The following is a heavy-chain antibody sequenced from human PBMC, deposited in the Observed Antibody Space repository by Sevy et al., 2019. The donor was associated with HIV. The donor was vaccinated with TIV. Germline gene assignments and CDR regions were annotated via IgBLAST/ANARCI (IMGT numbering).Heavy chain of an antibody. CDR1: GFTFSSYE. V-gene: IGHV3-48*03. CDR3: VRDLPPSATTVAHFDC. Sequence: GGSLRLSCVASGFTFSSYEMNRVRQAPGKGLEWVSYISNSGTSMYYSDSVKGRFTISRDNARNSLYLQMNSLRAEDTAVYYCVRDLPPSATTVAHFDCWGQGTLVTVSS. CDR2: ISNSGTSM. D-gene: IGHD4-17*01. J-gene: IGHJ4*02.